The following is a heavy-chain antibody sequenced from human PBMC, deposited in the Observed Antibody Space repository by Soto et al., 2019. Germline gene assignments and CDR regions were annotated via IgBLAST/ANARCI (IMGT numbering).Heavy chain of an antibody. V-gene: IGHV5-10-1*01. CDR1: GYSFTSYW. J-gene: IGHJ6*02. CDR3: AXXIXXDXTYYGMDV. CDR2: IDPSDSYT. Sequence: ESLKISCKGSGYSFTSYWISWVRQMPGKGLEGMGRIDPSDSYTNYSPSFQGHVTISADKSISTAYLQWSNLKASDTDMYYWAXXIXXDXTYYGMDVWAQLTTVPVXS.